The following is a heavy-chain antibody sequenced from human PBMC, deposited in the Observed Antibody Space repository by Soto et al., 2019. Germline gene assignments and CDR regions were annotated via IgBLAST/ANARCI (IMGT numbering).Heavy chain of an antibody. CDR1: GFTFSSYG. D-gene: IGHD5-18*01. Sequence: QVQLVESGGGVVQPGRSLRLSCAASGFTFSSYGMHWVRQAPGKGLEWVAVISYDGSNKYYANSVKGRFTISRDNSKNTLYLQMTSMRAEDTAVYDCAKGSAAMTYFDYWGQGTLVTVSS. CDR2: ISYDGSNK. V-gene: IGHV3-30*18. J-gene: IGHJ4*02. CDR3: AKGSAAMTYFDY.